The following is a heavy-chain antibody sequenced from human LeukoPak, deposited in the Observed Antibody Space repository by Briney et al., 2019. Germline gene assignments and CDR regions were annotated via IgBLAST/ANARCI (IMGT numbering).Heavy chain of an antibody. CDR1: GFTFSSYA. CDR3: TTHDPYYDSSGYYLASNY. V-gene: IGHV3-23*01. D-gene: IGHD3-22*01. J-gene: IGHJ4*02. Sequence: PGGSLRLSCAASGFTFSSYAMSWVRQAPGKGLEWVSAISGSGGSTYYADSVKGRFTISRDNSKNTLYLQMNSLKAEDTAVYYCTTHDPYYDSSGYYLASNYWGQGTLVTVSS. CDR2: ISGSGGST.